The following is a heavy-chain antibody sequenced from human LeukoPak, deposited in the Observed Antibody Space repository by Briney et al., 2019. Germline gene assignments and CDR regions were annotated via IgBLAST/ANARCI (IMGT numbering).Heavy chain of an antibody. CDR1: GFTFSSYS. V-gene: IGHV3-9*01. Sequence: GGSLRLSCAASGFTFSSYSMNWVRQAPGKGLEWVSGISWNSGSIGYVDSVKGRFTISRDNAKNSLYLQMNSLRAEDTALYYCAKDLAYDSSGSFDYWGQGTLVTVSS. CDR3: AKDLAYDSSGSFDY. J-gene: IGHJ4*02. D-gene: IGHD3-22*01. CDR2: ISWNSGSI.